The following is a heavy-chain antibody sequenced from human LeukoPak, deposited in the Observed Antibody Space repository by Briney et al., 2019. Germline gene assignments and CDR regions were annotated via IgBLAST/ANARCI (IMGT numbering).Heavy chain of an antibody. J-gene: IGHJ4*02. CDR3: ATYRQVLLPFES. CDR1: GFTFSSYE. Sequence: GGSLRLSCAASGFTFSSYEMIWVRQPPGKGLEWASSIFPSGGEIHYADSVRGRFTISRDNSKSTLSLQMNSLRAEDTAIYYCATYRQVLLPFESWGQGTLVTVSS. D-gene: IGHD2-8*02. V-gene: IGHV3-23*01. CDR2: IFPSGGEI.